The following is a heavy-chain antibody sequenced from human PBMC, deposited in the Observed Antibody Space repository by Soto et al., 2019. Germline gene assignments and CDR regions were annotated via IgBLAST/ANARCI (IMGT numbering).Heavy chain of an antibody. Sequence: GESLKISCKGSGYRFTSYWIGWVRQKNGKGLEWMGIIYPGDSDTRYSPSFQGQVTISADKSISTAYLQWSSLKASDTAMYYCARTKYYYDSSGMRPYNWFDPWGQGTLVTVSS. CDR2: IYPGDSDT. V-gene: IGHV5-51*01. D-gene: IGHD3-22*01. J-gene: IGHJ5*02. CDR3: ARTKYYYDSSGMRPYNWFDP. CDR1: GYRFTSYW.